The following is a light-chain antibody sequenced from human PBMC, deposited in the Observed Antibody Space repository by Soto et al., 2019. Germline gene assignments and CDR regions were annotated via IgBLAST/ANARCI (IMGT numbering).Light chain of an antibody. J-gene: IGKJ1*01. V-gene: IGKV3-11*01. CDR1: QSLNNH. Sequence: EIVLTQSPATLSLSPGERATLSCRASQSLNNHLAWYQQKPGQAPSLLIYDSFNRAIGIPVRFSGSGSGTDFTLTISGLEYEDFAVYYCQQRGSWPSTFGQAANVEI. CDR2: DSF. CDR3: QQRGSWPST.